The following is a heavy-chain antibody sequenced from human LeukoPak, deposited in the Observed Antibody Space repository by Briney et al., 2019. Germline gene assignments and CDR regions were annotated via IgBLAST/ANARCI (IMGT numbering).Heavy chain of an antibody. D-gene: IGHD3-3*01. V-gene: IGHV4-4*08. Sequence: PSETLSLTCTVSGGSISSYYWSWIRQPPGKGLEWIGRIYTSGSTNYNPSLKSRVTISVDTSKNQFSLKLSSVTAADTAVYYCARENYDFWSGQTSSDYWGQGTLVTVSS. CDR2: IYTSGST. J-gene: IGHJ4*02. CDR1: GGSISSYY. CDR3: ARENYDFWSGQTSSDY.